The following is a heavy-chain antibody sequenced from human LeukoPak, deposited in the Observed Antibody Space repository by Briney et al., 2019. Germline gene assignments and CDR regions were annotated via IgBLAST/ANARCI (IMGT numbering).Heavy chain of an antibody. V-gene: IGHV4-59*01. CDR1: GGSISSYY. Sequence: PSETLSLTCTVSGGSISSYYWSWIRQPPGKGLEWIGYIYYSGSTNYNPSLKSRVTISVDTSKNQFSLKLSSVTAADTAMYYCARQYNLETDSSAYRHFDYWGQGTLVTVSS. D-gene: IGHD3-22*01. J-gene: IGHJ4*02. CDR2: IYYSGST. CDR3: ARQYNLETDSSAYRHFDY.